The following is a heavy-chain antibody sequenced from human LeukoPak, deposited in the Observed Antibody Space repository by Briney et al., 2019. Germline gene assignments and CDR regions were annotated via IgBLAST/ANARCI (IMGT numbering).Heavy chain of an antibody. D-gene: IGHD3-10*01. Sequence: SETLSLTCTVSGGSISNYYWSWIRQPPGKGLDWIGYIYYSGSTNYSPSFKSRVTISIDTSKNQFSLRLSSVTAADTAVYYCARSFSGTYPGLNDWGQGTLVTVSS. V-gene: IGHV4-59*08. J-gene: IGHJ4*02. CDR3: ARSFSGTYPGLND. CDR1: GGSISNYY. CDR2: IYYSGST.